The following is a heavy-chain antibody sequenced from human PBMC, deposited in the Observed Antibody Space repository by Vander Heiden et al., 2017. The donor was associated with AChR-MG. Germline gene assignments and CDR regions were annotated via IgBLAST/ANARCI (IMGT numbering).Heavy chain of an antibody. CDR3: ASRYCSSTSCYEGSYYYYGMDV. CDR1: GGSISSSSYY. CDR2: IYYSGST. V-gene: IGHV4-39*01. Sequence: QLQLQASGPGLVKPSETPSLTCTVSGGSISSSSYYWGWIRQPPGKGLEWMGSIYYSGSTYYNPSLKSRVTISVDTSKNQFSLKLSSVTAADTAVYYCASRYCSSTSCYEGSYYYYGMDVWGQGTTVTVSS. D-gene: IGHD2-2*01. J-gene: IGHJ6*02.